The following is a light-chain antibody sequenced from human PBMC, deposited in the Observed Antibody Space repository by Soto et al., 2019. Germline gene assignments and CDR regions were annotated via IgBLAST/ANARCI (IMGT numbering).Light chain of an antibody. J-gene: IGKJ1*01. CDR1: QSVSNNY. CDR3: QQYGSSGT. Sequence: EISLTQSPGALSLTAVERATLSCRASQSVSNNYLAWYQQKPGQAPRLLIYGASNRATGIPDRFSGSGSGKDFTLTISRLEPEDFAVYYCQQYGSSGTFGQGTKVDI. CDR2: GAS. V-gene: IGKV3-20*01.